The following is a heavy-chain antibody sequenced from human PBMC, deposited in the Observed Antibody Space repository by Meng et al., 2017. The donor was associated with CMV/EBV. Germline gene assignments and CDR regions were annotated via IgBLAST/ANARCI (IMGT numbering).Heavy chain of an antibody. J-gene: IGHJ5*02. CDR1: GFTFSSYE. V-gene: IGHV3-48*03. CDR2: ISSSGSTI. Sequence: GESLKISCAASGFTFSSYEMNWVRQAPGKGLEWVSYISSSGSTIYYADSVKGRFTISRDNAKNSLYLQMNSLRAEDTAVYYCARGGPGIVVVPAASDHWGQGTLVTVSS. D-gene: IGHD2-2*01. CDR3: ARGGPGIVVVPAASDH.